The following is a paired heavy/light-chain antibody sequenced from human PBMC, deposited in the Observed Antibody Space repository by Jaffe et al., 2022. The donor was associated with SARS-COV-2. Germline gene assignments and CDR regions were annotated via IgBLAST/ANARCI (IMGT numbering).Heavy chain of an antibody. CDR1: GFSLSTSGVG. D-gene: IGHD3-22*01. CDR2: IYWDDDK. J-gene: IGHJ4*02. V-gene: IGHV2-5*02. Sequence: QITLKESGPTLVKPTQTLTLTCTFSGFSLSTSGVGVGWIRQPPGKALEWLALIYWDDDKRYSPSLKSRLTITKDTSKNQVVLTMTNMDPVDTATYYCAHLTLVYYDSSGYYSPFDYWGQGTLVTVSS. CDR3: AHLTLVYYDSSGYYSPFDY.
Light chain of an antibody. J-gene: IGKJ4*01. CDR2: KAS. Sequence: DIQMTQSPSTLSASVGDRVTITCRASQSISSWLAWYQQKPGKAPKLLIYKASSLESGVPSRFSGSGSGTEFTLTISSLQPDDFATYYCQQYNSLLTFGGGTKVEIK. V-gene: IGKV1-5*03. CDR1: QSISSW. CDR3: QQYNSLLT.